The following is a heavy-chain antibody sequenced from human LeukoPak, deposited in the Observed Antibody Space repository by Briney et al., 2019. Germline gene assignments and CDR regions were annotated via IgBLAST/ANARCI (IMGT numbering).Heavy chain of an antibody. CDR1: GFTFSSYA. Sequence: GESLRLSCSASGFTFSSYAMHWVRQAPGKGLEYVSAISRNGGSTYYADSVKGRFTISRDNSKNTLYLQMSSLRAEDTAVYYCVKDPSYYYDSSGSPGAFDIWGQGTTVTVSS. CDR2: ISRNGGST. J-gene: IGHJ3*02. D-gene: IGHD3-22*01. CDR3: VKDPSYYYDSSGSPGAFDI. V-gene: IGHV3-64D*09.